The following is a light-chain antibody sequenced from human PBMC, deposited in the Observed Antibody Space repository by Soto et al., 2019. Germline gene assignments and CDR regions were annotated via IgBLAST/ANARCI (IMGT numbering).Light chain of an antibody. J-gene: IGLJ3*02. CDR2: YDD. Sequence: QSVLTQPPSASDAPRQRVTISCSGSSSNIGTNGVNWYQQLPGKAPKLLIYYDDLLPSGVSDRFSGSKSGTSASLAISGLQSKDEADYYCAAWDDSLNGWVFGGGTKLTVL. CDR3: AAWDDSLNGWV. CDR1: SSNIGTNG. V-gene: IGLV1-36*01.